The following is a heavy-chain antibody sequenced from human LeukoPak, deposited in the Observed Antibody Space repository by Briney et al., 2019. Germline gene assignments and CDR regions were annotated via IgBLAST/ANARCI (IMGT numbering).Heavy chain of an antibody. Sequence: PGGSLRLSCAASGFTFSSYAMSWVRQAPGNGLEWVSAISGSGGSTYYADSVKGRFTISRDNSKNTLYLQMNSLRAEDTAVYYCAKASSGSYSYFDYWGQGTLVTVSS. V-gene: IGHV3-23*01. CDR2: ISGSGGST. D-gene: IGHD1-26*01. CDR1: GFTFSSYA. CDR3: AKASSGSYSYFDY. J-gene: IGHJ4*02.